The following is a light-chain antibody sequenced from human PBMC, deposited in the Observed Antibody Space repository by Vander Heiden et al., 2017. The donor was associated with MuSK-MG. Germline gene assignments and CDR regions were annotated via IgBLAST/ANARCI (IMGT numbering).Light chain of an antibody. CDR2: SAA. V-gene: IGKV3-20*01. CDR1: RGVSSVY. J-gene: IGKJ2*01. CDR3: HQYGSSPYT. Sequence: EHALTQSPHTLSLPPGERATLSCRASRGVSSVYLVWYQHQPNQAPTPLIYSAAGSATGIPDRFSCSGSGTDFTLTISRLEPEDYAVYYYHQYGSSPYTFGQGTKLEIK.